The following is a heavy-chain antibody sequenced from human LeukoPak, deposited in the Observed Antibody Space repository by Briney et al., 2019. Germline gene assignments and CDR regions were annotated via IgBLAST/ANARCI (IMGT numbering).Heavy chain of an antibody. CDR1: GYTFRDYF. J-gene: IGHJ4*02. Sequence: VASVKVSCKSSGYTFRDYFLHWVRQAPGQGLEWMGWINPNSGGTKYAQKFQGRVTMTRDTSINTAYMELSSLRSDDTAVYYCAAPILHHTYFFDYWGQGTQVTVSS. CDR3: AAPILHHTYFFDY. D-gene: IGHD3-3*01. CDR2: INPNSGGT. V-gene: IGHV1-2*02.